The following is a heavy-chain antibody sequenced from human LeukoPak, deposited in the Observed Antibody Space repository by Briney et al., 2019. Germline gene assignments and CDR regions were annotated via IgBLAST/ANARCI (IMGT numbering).Heavy chain of an antibody. D-gene: IGHD6-13*01. V-gene: IGHV1-2*02. CDR1: GYTFTCYY. Sequence: GASVKVSCKASGYTFTCYYMHWVRQAPGQGLEWMGCINTNSGSTNYAQKFQGRVTMTRDTSISTDYMKLSRLRSDDTAVYYCARGRIAAAGFYYYYYGMDVWGQGTTVTVSS. CDR2: INTNSGST. CDR3: ARGRIAAAGFYYYYYGMDV. J-gene: IGHJ6*02.